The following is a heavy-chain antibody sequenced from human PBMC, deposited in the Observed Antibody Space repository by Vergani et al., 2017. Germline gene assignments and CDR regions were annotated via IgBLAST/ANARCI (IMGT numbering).Heavy chain of an antibody. V-gene: IGHV3-23*01. Sequence: EVQLLESGGGLVQPGGSLRLSCAASGFTFSSYAMSWVRQAPGKGLEWVSAISGSGGSTYYADSVKGRFTISRDNSKNTLYLQMNSLRAEDTAVYYWAKDLRDSSDWLHTGYYYYGMDVWGQGTMVTVSS. J-gene: IGHJ6*02. CDR1: GFTFSSYA. D-gene: IGHD6-19*01. CDR2: ISGSGGST. CDR3: AKDLRDSSDWLHTGYYYYGMDV.